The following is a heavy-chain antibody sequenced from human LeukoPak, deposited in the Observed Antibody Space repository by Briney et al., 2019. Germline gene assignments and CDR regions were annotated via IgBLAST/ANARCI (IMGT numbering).Heavy chain of an antibody. CDR2: IYSSGST. V-gene: IGHV4-61*02. D-gene: IGHD7-27*01. J-gene: IGHJ6*02. Sequence: SETLSLTCTVSGGSISSGSYYWSWIRQPAGKGLEWLGRIYSSGSTNHNPSLKSRVTISVDTSKNQFSLKLSSVTAADTAVYYCARGSATGDYYYYGMDVWGQGTTVTVSS. CDR3: ARGSATGDYYYYGMDV. CDR1: GGSISSGSYY.